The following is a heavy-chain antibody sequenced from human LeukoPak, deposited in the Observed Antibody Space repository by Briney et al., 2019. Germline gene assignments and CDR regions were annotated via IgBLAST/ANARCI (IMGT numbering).Heavy chain of an antibody. CDR2: ISWNSGSI. Sequence: GGSLRLSCAASGFTFDDYAMHWVRQAPGKGLEWVSGISWNSGSIGYADSVKGRFTISRDNAKNSLYLQMNSLRAEDTAVYYCASERPAIYNSSGYLYWGQGTLVTVSS. J-gene: IGHJ4*02. CDR1: GFTFDDYA. V-gene: IGHV3-9*01. CDR3: ASERPAIYNSSGYLY. D-gene: IGHD3-22*01.